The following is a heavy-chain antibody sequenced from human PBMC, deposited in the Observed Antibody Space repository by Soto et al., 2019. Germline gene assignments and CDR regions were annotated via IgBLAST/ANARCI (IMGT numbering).Heavy chain of an antibody. J-gene: IGHJ4*02. CDR3: ARQRQWLVRGDFDY. CDR2: IYYSGST. D-gene: IGHD6-19*01. V-gene: IGHV4-39*01. Sequence: QLQLQESGPGLVKPSETLSLTCTVSGGSISSSSYYWGWIRQPPGKGLEWIGSIYYSGSTYYNPSLKSRVTISVDTSKNQFSLTLSSVTAADTAVYYCARQRQWLVRGDFDYWGQGTLVTVSS. CDR1: GGSISSSSYY.